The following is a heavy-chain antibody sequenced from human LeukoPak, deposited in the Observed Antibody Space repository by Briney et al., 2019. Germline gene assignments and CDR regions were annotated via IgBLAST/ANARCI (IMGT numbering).Heavy chain of an antibody. CDR1: GVTFSTYA. V-gene: IGHV3-23*01. CDR3: AKGSAPERPYYFDY. J-gene: IGHJ4*02. CDR2: ITDNGGDT. Sequence: GGSLRLSCAASGVTFSTYAMSWVRQPPVKRLEWVSAITDNGGDTWYADSVKGRFTISRDNSKNALYLQMNSLRSEDTALYYCAKGSAPERPYYFDYWGQGTLVTVSS. D-gene: IGHD6-25*01.